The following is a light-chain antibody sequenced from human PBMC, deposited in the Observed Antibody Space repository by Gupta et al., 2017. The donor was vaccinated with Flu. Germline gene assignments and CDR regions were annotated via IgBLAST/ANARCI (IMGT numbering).Light chain of an antibody. CDR1: SGSVSSPHY. CDR2: SAN. Sequence: QTVLTQESSLSVSPGGTVTTTCDLTSGSVSSPHYPSWYQQSPGQPPRTLIYSANIRSSWVPDRFSGSIVGNKAVLTIAVAQAEAKCSYFCMMYMGTDVSIFGGGTKLTVL. V-gene: IGLV8-61*01. J-gene: IGLJ2*01. CDR3: MMYMGTDVSI.